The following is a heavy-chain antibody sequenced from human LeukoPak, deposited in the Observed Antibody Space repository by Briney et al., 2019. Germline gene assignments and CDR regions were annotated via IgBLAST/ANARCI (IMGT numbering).Heavy chain of an antibody. CDR2: IIPIFGTA. D-gene: IGHD4-23*01. CDR3: ARDRTVVTQNFAHNWFDP. CDR1: GGTFSSYA. Sequence: SVKVSCKASGGTFSSYAISWVRQAPGQGLEWMGGIIPIFGTANYAQKFQGRVTITADESRSTAYMELSSLRSEDTAVYYCARDRTVVTQNFAHNWFDPWGQGTLVTVSS. V-gene: IGHV1-69*13. J-gene: IGHJ5*02.